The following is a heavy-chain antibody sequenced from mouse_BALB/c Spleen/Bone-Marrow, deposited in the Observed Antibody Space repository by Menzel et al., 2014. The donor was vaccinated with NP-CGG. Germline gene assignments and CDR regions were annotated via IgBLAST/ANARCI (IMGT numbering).Heavy chain of an antibody. CDR2: ILPGSGRA. CDR1: GYIFSSYW. V-gene: IGHV1-9*01. J-gene: IGHJ4*01. Sequence: VQLKESGAELMKPGASVKISCKATGYIFSSYWIEWIKQRPGRGLEWIGEILPGSGRANYNENFKGKATFTADTSSNTAYMQLSSLTSEDSAVYYCARGLYGNYGEWGQGASVTVSS. D-gene: IGHD2-1*01. CDR3: ARGLYGNYGE.